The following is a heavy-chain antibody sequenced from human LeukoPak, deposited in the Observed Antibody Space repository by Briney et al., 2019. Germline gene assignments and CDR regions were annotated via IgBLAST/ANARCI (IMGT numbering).Heavy chain of an antibody. D-gene: IGHD2-2*01. CDR3: ARELKYQLLYYYGMDV. Sequence: GGSLRPSCAASGFTFSSYEMNWVRQAPGKGLEWVSYISSSGSTIYYADSVKGRFTISRDNAKNSLYLQMNSLRAEDTAVYYCARELKYQLLYYYGMDVWGKGTTVTVSS. CDR2: ISSSGSTI. CDR1: GFTFSSYE. J-gene: IGHJ6*04. V-gene: IGHV3-48*03.